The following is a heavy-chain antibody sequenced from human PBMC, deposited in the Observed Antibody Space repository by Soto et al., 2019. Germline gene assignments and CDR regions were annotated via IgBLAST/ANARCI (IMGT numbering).Heavy chain of an antibody. V-gene: IGHV4-31*03. J-gene: IGHJ4*02. CDR3: ARVGRYYDSGVWGGYFEY. Sequence: QVQLQESGPGLVKPSQTLSLTCTVSASSISSGGYYWSWIRQDPGKGLEWIGYMYYSGVTYYNPSLKSRVTISVDTSKNQFSLKLNSVTAADTAVYYCARVGRYYDSGVWGGYFEYWGQGTLVTVSS. CDR1: ASSISSGGYY. D-gene: IGHD3-22*01. CDR2: MYYSGVT.